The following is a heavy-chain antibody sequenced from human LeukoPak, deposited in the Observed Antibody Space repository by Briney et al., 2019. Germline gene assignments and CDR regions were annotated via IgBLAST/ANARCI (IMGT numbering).Heavy chain of an antibody. CDR1: GYTFTGYY. J-gene: IGHJ5*02. CDR3: ARAMRVLLWFGPPRSGFDP. V-gene: IGHV1-46*01. D-gene: IGHD3-10*01. CDR2: INPSGGST. Sequence: GASVKVSCKASGYTFTGYYMHWVRQAPGQGLEWMGIINPSGGSTSYAQKFQGRVTMTRDTSTSTVYMELSSLRSEDTAVYYCARAMRVLLWFGPPRSGFDPWGQGTLVTVSS.